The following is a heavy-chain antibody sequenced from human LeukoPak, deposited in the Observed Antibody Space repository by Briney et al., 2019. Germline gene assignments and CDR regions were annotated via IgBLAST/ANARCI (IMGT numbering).Heavy chain of an antibody. CDR3: AKGDSAYYYDSSGPDPYYFDY. D-gene: IGHD3-22*01. J-gene: IGHJ4*02. Sequence: QIGGSLRLSCAASGFTFSSYGMHWVRQAPGKGLEWVAVISYDGSNKYYADSVKGRFTISRDNSKNTLYLQMNSLRAEDTAVYYCAKGDSAYYYDSSGPDPYYFDYWGQGTLVTVSS. CDR1: GFTFSSYG. V-gene: IGHV3-30*18. CDR2: ISYDGSNK.